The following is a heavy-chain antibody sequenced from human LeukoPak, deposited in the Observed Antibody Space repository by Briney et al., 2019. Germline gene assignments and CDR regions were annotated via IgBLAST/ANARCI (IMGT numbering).Heavy chain of an antibody. J-gene: IGHJ6*02. Sequence: ASVKVSCKASGYTFTSYGISWVRQAPGQGLEWMGWISAYNGNTNYAQKLQGRVTMTTDTSTSTAYMELRSLRSDDTAVYYCARDLTVTTAARYYYGMDVWGQGTTVTVSS. V-gene: IGHV1-18*01. CDR2: ISAYNGNT. CDR1: GYTFTSYG. CDR3: ARDLTVTTAARYYYGMDV. D-gene: IGHD4-17*01.